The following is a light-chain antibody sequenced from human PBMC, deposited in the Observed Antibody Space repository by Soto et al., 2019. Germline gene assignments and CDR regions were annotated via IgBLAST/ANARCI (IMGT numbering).Light chain of an antibody. Sequence: QSALTQPASVSGSPGQSITISCTGTSSDVGGYDYVSWFQQYPGKAPSLMLYDVYRRPSGVSYRFSGSTSGNTASLTISGLEAEDEADYYCSSYTTTSTVVFGGGTKLTVL. CDR1: SSDVGGYDY. CDR3: SSYTTTSTVV. V-gene: IGLV2-14*01. J-gene: IGLJ2*01. CDR2: DVY.